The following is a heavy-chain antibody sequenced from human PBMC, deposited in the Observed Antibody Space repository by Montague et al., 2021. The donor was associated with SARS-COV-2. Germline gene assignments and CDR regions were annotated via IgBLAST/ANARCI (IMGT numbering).Heavy chain of an antibody. J-gene: IGHJ6*02. CDR3: ARGADRYYFYGMDV. D-gene: IGHD6-19*01. Sequence: CAISGDSVSSNSAAWSWIRQSPSRGLEWLGRTYYRSKWYNEYAVXVNSRITINPDTSKNRFSLQVNSVTPEDTAVYYCARGADRYYFYGMDVWGQGTTVTVSS. CDR1: GDSVSSNSAA. V-gene: IGHV6-1*01. CDR2: TYYRSKWYN.